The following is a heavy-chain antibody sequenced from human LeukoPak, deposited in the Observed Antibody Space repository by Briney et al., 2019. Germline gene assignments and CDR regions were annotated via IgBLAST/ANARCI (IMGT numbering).Heavy chain of an antibody. CDR2: IYYSGST. CDR1: GGSISSYY. J-gene: IGHJ5*02. D-gene: IGHD5-24*01. V-gene: IGHV4-59*01. Sequence: PSETLSLTCTVSGGSISSYYWSWIRQPPGKGLEWIGYIYYSGSTNYNPSLKSRVTISVDTSKNQFSLKLSSVTAADTAVYYCARTRLSGGRLEMATISWGQGTLVTVSS. CDR3: ARTRLSGGRLEMATIS.